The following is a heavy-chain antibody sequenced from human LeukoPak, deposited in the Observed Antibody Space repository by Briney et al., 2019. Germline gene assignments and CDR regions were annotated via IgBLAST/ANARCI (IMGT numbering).Heavy chain of an antibody. V-gene: IGHV4-30-4*01. CDR3: ARGQEWELSTHFDY. J-gene: IGHJ4*02. Sequence: SQTLSLTCTVSGGSISSGDYYWSWIRQPPGKGLEWIGYIYYSGSTYYNPSLKSRVTISVDTSKNQFSLKLSSVTAADTAVYYCARGQEWELSTHFDYWGQGTLVTVSS. D-gene: IGHD1-26*01. CDR1: GGSISSGDYY. CDR2: IYYSGST.